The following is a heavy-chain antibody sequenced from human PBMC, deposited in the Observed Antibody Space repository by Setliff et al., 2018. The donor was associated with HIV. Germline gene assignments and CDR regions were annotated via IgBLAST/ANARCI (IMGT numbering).Heavy chain of an antibody. J-gene: IGHJ5*02. CDR3: ARDVGVRGVIITVSWFDP. Sequence: GASVKVSCKASGYTFTGYYMHWVRQAPRQGLEWMGWINPNSGGTNYAQKFQGRVTMTRDTSISTAYMELSRLRSDDTAVYYCARDVGVRGVIITVSWFDPWGQGTLVTVSS. V-gene: IGHV1-2*02. D-gene: IGHD3-10*01. CDR2: INPNSGGT. CDR1: GYTFTGYY.